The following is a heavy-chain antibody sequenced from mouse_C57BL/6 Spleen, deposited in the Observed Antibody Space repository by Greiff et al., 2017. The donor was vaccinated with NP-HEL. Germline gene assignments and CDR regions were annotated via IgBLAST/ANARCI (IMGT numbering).Heavy chain of an antibody. CDR3: AREGPAQATFAY. Sequence: DVQLQESGPGLVKPSQSLSLTCSVTGYSITSGYYWNWIRQFPGNKLEWMGYISYDGSNNYNPSLKNRISITRDTSKNQFFLKLNSVTTEDTATYYCAREGPAQATFAYWGQGTLVTVSA. D-gene: IGHD3-2*02. V-gene: IGHV3-6*01. CDR1: GYSITSGYY. CDR2: ISYDGSN. J-gene: IGHJ3*01.